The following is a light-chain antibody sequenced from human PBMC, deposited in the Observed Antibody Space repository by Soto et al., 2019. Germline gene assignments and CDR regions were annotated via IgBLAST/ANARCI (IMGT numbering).Light chain of an antibody. Sequence: QAVVTQPASVSGSPGQSITVSCTRNSSDVGSFNFVSWYQQHPGKAPKVVIYEVTKRPSGVSNRFSGSKSGNTASLTISGLQADDEADYYCCSDAGSSTYVFGTGTKVTVL. V-gene: IGLV2-23*02. CDR3: CSDAGSSTYV. CDR1: SSDVGSFNF. J-gene: IGLJ1*01. CDR2: EVT.